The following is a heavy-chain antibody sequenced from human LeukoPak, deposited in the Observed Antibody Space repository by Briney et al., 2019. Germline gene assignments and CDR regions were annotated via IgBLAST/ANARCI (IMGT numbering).Heavy chain of an antibody. CDR2: INPNSGGT. V-gene: IGHV1-2*02. D-gene: IGHD2-2*01. CDR1: GYTFTGYY. Sequence: GASVKVSCKASGYTFTGYYMHWVRQASGQGLERMGWINPNSGGTNYAQKFQGRVTMTRDTSISTAYMELSRLRSDDTAVYYCARGVSRYCSSTSCPYYMDVWGKGTTVTVSS. J-gene: IGHJ6*03. CDR3: ARGVSRYCSSTSCPYYMDV.